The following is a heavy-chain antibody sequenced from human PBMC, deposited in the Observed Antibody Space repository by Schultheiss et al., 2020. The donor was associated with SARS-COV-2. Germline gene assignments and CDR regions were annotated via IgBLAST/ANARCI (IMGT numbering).Heavy chain of an antibody. J-gene: IGHJ3*02. CDR2: IYYSGST. Sequence: SETLSLTCAVSGGSTSSDDYSWNWIRQPPGKGLEWIGYIYYSGSTYYNPSLKSRVTISVDTPKNQVSLKLSSVTAADTAVYYCASLNNGSGSYYNGREDAFDIWGQGTMVTVSS. CDR1: GGSTSSDDYS. CDR3: ASLNNGSGSYYNGREDAFDI. D-gene: IGHD3-10*01. V-gene: IGHV4-30-2*01.